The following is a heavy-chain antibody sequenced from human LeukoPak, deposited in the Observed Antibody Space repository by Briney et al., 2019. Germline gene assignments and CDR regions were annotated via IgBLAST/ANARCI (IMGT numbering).Heavy chain of an antibody. J-gene: IGHJ6*02. CDR1: GFTFSSYG. V-gene: IGHV3-30*18. Sequence: PGGSLRLSCAASGFTFSSYGMHWVRQAPGKGLEWVAVISYVGTNIYYADSVKGRFSISRDNSKSTLYLQMNSLRAEDTAVYYCAKDTNGSGSYIYYYYGMDVWGQGTTVTVSS. CDR2: ISYVGTNI. CDR3: AKDTNGSGSYIYYYYGMDV. D-gene: IGHD3-10*01.